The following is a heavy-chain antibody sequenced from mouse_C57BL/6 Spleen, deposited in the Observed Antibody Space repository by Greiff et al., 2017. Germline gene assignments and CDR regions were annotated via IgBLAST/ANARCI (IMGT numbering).Heavy chain of an antibody. CDR1: GYTFTSYW. J-gene: IGHJ3*01. CDR2: IDPSDSYT. D-gene: IGHD3-2*02. V-gene: IGHV1-69*01. Sequence: QVQLQQPGAELVMPGASVKLSCKASGYTFTSYWMHWVKQRPGQGLEWIGEIDPSDSYTTYNQKFKGKSTLTVDKSSSTAYMQLSSLTSEYSAVYYCATGGGSGYGTYWGQGTLVTVSA. CDR3: ATGGGSGYGTY.